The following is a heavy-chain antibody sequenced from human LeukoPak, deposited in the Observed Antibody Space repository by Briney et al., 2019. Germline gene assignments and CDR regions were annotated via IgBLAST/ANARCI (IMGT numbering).Heavy chain of an antibody. Sequence: GASVKVSCKASGGTFSSYAISWVRQAPGQGLEWMGGIIPIFGTANYAQKFQGRVTITADESTSTAYMELSSLRSEDTAVYYCARGGFRGGYNYMSMGYWGQGTLVTVSS. V-gene: IGHV1-69*13. CDR3: ARGGFRGGYNYMSMGY. CDR1: GGTFSSYA. CDR2: IIPIFGTA. J-gene: IGHJ4*02. D-gene: IGHD5-24*01.